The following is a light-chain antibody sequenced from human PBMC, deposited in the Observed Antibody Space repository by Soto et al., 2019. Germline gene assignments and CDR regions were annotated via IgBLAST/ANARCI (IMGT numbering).Light chain of an antibody. CDR3: SSYTSSSIDYV. Sequence: QSALTQPASVSGSPGQSITISCTGTSSDVGGYNYVSWYQQHPGKAPKLMIYEVSNRPSGVSNRFSGSKSGNTASLTISGLQAEEEADDYCSSYTSSSIDYVFGTGTKVTVL. J-gene: IGLJ1*01. CDR1: SSDVGGYNY. V-gene: IGLV2-14*01. CDR2: EVS.